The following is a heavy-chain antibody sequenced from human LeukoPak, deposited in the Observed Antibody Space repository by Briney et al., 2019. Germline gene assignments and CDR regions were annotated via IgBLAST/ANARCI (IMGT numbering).Heavy chain of an antibody. CDR2: IYYSGST. D-gene: IGHD2-15*01. CDR3: ARDLLIGGDP. Sequence: SETLSLTCTVSGGSVSSGSYYWSWIRQPPGKGLGWIGYIYYSGSTNYNPSLKSRVTISVDTSKNQFSLKLSSVTAADTAVYYCARDLLIGGDPWGQGTLVTVSS. CDR1: GGSVSSGSYY. J-gene: IGHJ5*02. V-gene: IGHV4-61*01.